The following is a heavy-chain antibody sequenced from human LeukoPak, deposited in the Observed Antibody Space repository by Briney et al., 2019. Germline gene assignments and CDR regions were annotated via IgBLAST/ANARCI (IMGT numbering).Heavy chain of an antibody. CDR1: GGSISYYY. CDR2: IYYSGST. J-gene: IGHJ4*02. CDR3: ARSQYSYDFFDY. Sequence: SETLSLTCTVSGGSISYYYWTWIRQPPGKGLEWIGSIYYSGSTNYNPSLKSRVTISVDTSKNQFSLKLRSVTAADTAMYYCARSQYSYDFFDYWGQGTLVTVSS. D-gene: IGHD5-18*01. V-gene: IGHV4-59*08.